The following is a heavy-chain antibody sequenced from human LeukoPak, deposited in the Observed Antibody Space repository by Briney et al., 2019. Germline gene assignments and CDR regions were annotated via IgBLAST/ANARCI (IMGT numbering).Heavy chain of an antibody. Sequence: GGSLRLSCAASGFTFSSYSMNWVRQAPGKGLEWVSHITASGTAMFYADSVKGRFTISRDNAKNSLYLQMNSLRDEDTAVYFCARDNYGDYFLDYWGQGTLVTVSS. CDR1: GFTFSSYS. CDR3: ARDNYGDYFLDY. V-gene: IGHV3-48*02. J-gene: IGHJ4*02. D-gene: IGHD4-17*01. CDR2: ITASGTAM.